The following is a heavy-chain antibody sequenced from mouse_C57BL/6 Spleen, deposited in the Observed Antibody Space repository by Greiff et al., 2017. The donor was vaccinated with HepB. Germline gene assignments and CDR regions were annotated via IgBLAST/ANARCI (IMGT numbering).Heavy chain of an antibody. V-gene: IGHV5-9-1*02. J-gene: IGHJ2*01. CDR2: ISSGGDYI. Sequence: EVHLVESGEGLVKPGGSLKLSCAASGFTFSSYAMSWVRQTPEKRLEWVAYISSGGDYIYYADTVKGRFTISRDNARNTLYLQMSSLKSEDTAMYYCTRDGDYDDFYYFDYWGQGTTLTVSS. CDR1: GFTFSSYA. CDR3: TRDGDYDDFYYFDY. D-gene: IGHD2-4*01.